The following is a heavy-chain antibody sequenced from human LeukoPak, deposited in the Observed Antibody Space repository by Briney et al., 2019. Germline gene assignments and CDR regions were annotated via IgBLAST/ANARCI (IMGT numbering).Heavy chain of an antibody. CDR3: ARDLDVDIVATIEGGYYFDY. CDR1: GFTFSSYS. D-gene: IGHD5-12*01. J-gene: IGHJ4*02. CDR2: ISSSSSYI. Sequence: GGSLRLSCAASGFTFSSYSMNWVRQAPGKGLGWVSSISSSSSYIYYADSVKGRFTISRDNAKNSLYLQMNSLRAEDTAVYYCARDLDVDIVATIEGGYYFDYWGQGTLVTVSS. V-gene: IGHV3-21*01.